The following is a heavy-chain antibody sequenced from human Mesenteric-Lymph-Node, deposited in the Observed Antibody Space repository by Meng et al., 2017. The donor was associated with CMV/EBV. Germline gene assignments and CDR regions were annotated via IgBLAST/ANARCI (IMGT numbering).Heavy chain of an antibody. CDR3: ARDFGGWSDY. Sequence: LSRAASGFTFSTYWMDWVRQAPGKGLVWVSRINSAGSSTNYADSVRGRFTISRDNAKNTLYLQMNSLRAEDTAVYYCARDFGGWSDYWGQGTLVTVSS. CDR2: INSAGSST. CDR1: GFTFSTYW. V-gene: IGHV3-74*01. D-gene: IGHD6-19*01. J-gene: IGHJ4*02.